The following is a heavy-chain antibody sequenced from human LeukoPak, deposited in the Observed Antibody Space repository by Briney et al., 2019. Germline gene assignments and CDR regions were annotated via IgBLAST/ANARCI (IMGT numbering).Heavy chain of an antibody. V-gene: IGHV3-9*01. Sequence: GRSLRLSCAASGFPFDNAMHWVRQVPGKGLEWVSGISWNSGYKGYADSVKGRFTISRDNSKNTLYLQMNSLRAEDTAVYYCAKVLTDIVAVLDAFDIWGQGTMVTVSS. D-gene: IGHD2-15*01. CDR2: ISWNSGYK. CDR1: GFPFDNA. CDR3: AKVLTDIVAVLDAFDI. J-gene: IGHJ3*02.